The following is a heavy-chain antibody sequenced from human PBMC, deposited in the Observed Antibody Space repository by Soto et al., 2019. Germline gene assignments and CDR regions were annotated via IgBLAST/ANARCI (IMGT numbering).Heavy chain of an antibody. V-gene: IGHV3-23*01. CDR1: GFTFSSYA. CDR2: LSGSGGRT. D-gene: IGHD2-2*01. J-gene: IGHJ4*02. CDR3: AKDGIGYCISTSCYSVDY. Sequence: EVQLLESGGGLVQPGGSLRLSCAASGFTFSSYAMSWFRQAPGKGLECVSALSGSGGRTYYADSVKVRFTISRDNSKNTLYLQMNSLRAEDTAVYYCAKDGIGYCISTSCYSVDYWGQGTLVTVSS.